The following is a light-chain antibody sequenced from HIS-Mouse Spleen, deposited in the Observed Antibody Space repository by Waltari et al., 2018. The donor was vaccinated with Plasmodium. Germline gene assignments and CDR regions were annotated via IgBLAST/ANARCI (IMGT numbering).Light chain of an antibody. CDR3: QQSYSTPPT. V-gene: IGKV1-39*01. CDR2: AAS. J-gene: IGKJ4*01. Sequence: DCQMTQSPSSLSASVGDRVTITCRASQSINSYLNWYQQKPGRAPKLLIYAASSLQRGVPSRFSGSGSGTDFTLTISSLQAEDFATYYCQQSYSTPPTFGGGTKVEIK. CDR1: QSINSY.